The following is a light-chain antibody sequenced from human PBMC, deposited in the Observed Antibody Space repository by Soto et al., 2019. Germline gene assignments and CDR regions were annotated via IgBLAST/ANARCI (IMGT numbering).Light chain of an antibody. CDR3: SSYTSSSPYV. Sequence: QSVLTQPASESGSPGQSITIPCTGTSSDVGGYNYVSWYQQHPGKAPKLMIYDVSNRPSGVSNRFSGSKSGNTASLTISGLQAEDEADYYCSSYTSSSPYVFGTGTKVTVL. J-gene: IGLJ1*01. CDR1: SSDVGGYNY. V-gene: IGLV2-14*01. CDR2: DVS.